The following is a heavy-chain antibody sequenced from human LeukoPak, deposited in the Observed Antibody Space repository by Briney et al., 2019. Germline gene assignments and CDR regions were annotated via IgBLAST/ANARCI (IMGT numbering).Heavy chain of an antibody. CDR1: GGSISSSSYY. CDR2: IYYSGST. Sequence: PSETLSLTCTVSGGSISSSSYYWGWIRQPPGKGLEWIGSIYYSGSTYYNPSLKSRVTISVDTSKNQFSLKLSSVTAADTAVYYCARRGLGISGDYGMDVWGQGTTVTVSS. J-gene: IGHJ6*02. V-gene: IGHV4-39*07. D-gene: IGHD7-27*01. CDR3: ARRGLGISGDYGMDV.